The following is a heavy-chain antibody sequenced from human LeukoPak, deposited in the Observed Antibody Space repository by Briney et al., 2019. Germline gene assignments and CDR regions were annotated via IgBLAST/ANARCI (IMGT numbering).Heavy chain of an antibody. CDR1: GFTFSSYW. CDR3: AKRSPYYFDY. Sequence: GGSLRLSCTASGFTFSSYWMSWVRQAPGKGLEWVANIKHDGSDKYYVDSVKGRFTISRDNAKNSLYLQMNSLRAEDTAVYYCAKRSPYYFDYWGQGILVTVSS. J-gene: IGHJ4*02. CDR2: IKHDGSDK. D-gene: IGHD4-17*01. V-gene: IGHV3-7*02.